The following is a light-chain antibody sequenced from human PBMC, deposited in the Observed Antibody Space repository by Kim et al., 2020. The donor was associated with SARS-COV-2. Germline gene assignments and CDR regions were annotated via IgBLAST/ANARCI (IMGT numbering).Light chain of an antibody. CDR1: VLTESY. CDR2: KGS. J-gene: IGLJ2*01. V-gene: IGLV3-27*01. Sequence: SVSPGQTARITCSGDVLTESYARWFQQKPGQAPVVVIYKGSERPSGIPDRFSVSGSGTTVTLTISGAQVEDEADYYCYSAADNRGIFGGGT. CDR3: YSAADNRGI.